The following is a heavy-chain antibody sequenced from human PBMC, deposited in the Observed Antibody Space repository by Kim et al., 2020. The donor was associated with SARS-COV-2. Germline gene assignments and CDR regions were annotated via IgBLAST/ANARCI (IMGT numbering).Heavy chain of an antibody. CDR3: ARGWGIAVAGTVVGAFDI. V-gene: IGHV3-13*01. Sequence: KGRFTISIENAKNSLYLQMNSLRAGDTAVYYCARGWGIAVAGTVVGAFDIWGQGTMVTVSS. D-gene: IGHD6-19*01. J-gene: IGHJ3*02.